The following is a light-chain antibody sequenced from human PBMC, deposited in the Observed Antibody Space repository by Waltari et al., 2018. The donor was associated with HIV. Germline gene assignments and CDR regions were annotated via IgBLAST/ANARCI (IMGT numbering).Light chain of an antibody. V-gene: IGLV1-44*01. J-gene: IGLJ2*01. Sequence: QSVLTQPPSASGTPGQRVTISCSGSSSNIGSNTVNWYQQHPGTAPRLLIYSNNQRPSGVPDRFAGSKSGTSASLAISGLQSEDEADYYCAAWDDSLSGLVVFGGGTKLTVL. CDR2: SNN. CDR3: AAWDDSLSGLVV. CDR1: SSNIGSNT.